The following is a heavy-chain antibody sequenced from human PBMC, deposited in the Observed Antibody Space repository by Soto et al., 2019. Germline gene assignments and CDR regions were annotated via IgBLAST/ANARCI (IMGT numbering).Heavy chain of an antibody. CDR3: AREKYYGSGSYHNYFDY. V-gene: IGHV4-59*01. D-gene: IGHD3-10*01. J-gene: IGHJ4*02. CDR1: GGSISSYY. CDR2: IYYSGST. Sequence: PSETLSLTCTVSGGSISSYYWSWIRQPPGKGLEWIGYIYYSGSTNYNPSLKSRVTISVDTSKNQFSLKLSSVTAADTAVYYCAREKYYGSGSYHNYFDYWGQGTLVTVSS.